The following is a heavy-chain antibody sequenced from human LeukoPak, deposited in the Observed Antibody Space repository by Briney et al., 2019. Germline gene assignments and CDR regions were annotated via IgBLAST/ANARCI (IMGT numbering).Heavy chain of an antibody. CDR3: ARDQRDTAMVTGRAFDI. J-gene: IGHJ3*02. CDR1: GYTFTSYG. D-gene: IGHD5-18*01. V-gene: IGHV1-18*01. CDR2: ISAYNGNT. Sequence: ASVKVSCKASGYTFTSYGISWVRQAPGQGLEWMGWISAYNGNTNYVQKLQGRVTMTTDTSTSTAYMELRSLRSDDTAVYYCARDQRDTAMVTGRAFDIWGQGTMVTVSS.